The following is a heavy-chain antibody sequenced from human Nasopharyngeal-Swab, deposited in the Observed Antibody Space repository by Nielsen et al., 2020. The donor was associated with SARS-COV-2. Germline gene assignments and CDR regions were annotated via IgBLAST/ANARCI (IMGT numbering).Heavy chain of an antibody. Sequence: WIRQPPGQGLEWIGSIYSSGSTYYNPSLKSRVTMSVDKSKKQFSLKLNSVTAADTAVYYCARGQDVLVVGGISWFDPWGQGTLVTVSS. V-gene: IGHV4-39*07. CDR3: ARGQDVLVVGGISWFDP. J-gene: IGHJ5*02. CDR2: IYSSGST. D-gene: IGHD2-8*02.